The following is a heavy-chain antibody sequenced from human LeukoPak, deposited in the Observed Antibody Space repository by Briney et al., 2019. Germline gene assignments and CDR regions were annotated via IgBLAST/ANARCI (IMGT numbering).Heavy chain of an antibody. CDR2: IYYSGST. V-gene: IGHV4-59*01. J-gene: IGHJ5*02. CDR3: AREYVDFWSGYYTGNWFDP. CDR1: GGSISSYY. Sequence: SETLSLTCTVSGGSISSYYWSWIRQPPGKGLEWIGYIYYSGSTNYNPSLKSRVPISVDTSKNQFSLKLSSVTAADTAVYYCAREYVDFWSGYYTGNWFDPWGQGTLVTVSS. D-gene: IGHD3-3*01.